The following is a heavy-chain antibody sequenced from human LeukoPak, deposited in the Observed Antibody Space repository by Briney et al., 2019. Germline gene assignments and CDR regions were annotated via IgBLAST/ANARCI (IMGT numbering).Heavy chain of an antibody. CDR1: GYSISSGYY. CDR3: ARSYPRIAARCYFDY. J-gene: IGHJ4*02. D-gene: IGHD6-6*01. Sequence: SETLSLTCAVSGYSISSGYYWGWIRQPPGKGLGWIGSIYHSGSTYYNPSLKSRVTISVDTSKNQFSLKLSSVTAADTAVYYCARSYPRIAARCYFDYWGQGTLVTVSS. CDR2: IYHSGST. V-gene: IGHV4-38-2*01.